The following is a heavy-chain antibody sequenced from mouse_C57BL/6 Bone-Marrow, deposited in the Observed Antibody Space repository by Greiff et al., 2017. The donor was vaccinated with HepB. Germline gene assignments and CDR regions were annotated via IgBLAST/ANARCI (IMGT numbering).Heavy chain of an antibody. CDR2: ISSGSSTI. J-gene: IGHJ3*01. CDR1: GFTFSDYG. Sequence: EVQVEESGGGLVKPGGSLKLSCAASGFTFSDYGMHWVRQAPEKGLEWVAYISSGSSTIYYADTVKGRFTISRDNAKNTLFLQRTSLRSEDAAMYYCARRVYSYWGRGTLVTVSA. CDR3: ARRVYSY. V-gene: IGHV5-17*01.